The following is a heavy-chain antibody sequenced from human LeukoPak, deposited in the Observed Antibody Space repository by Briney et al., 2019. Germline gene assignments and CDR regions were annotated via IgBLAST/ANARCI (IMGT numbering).Heavy chain of an antibody. CDR2: IYHSGST. V-gene: IGHV4-59*01. J-gene: IGHJ1*01. CDR3: ARGGAARLHFQN. Sequence: SETLSLTCTVSGGSISTYYWNWIRQPPGKGLEWIGYIYHSGSTNHNPSLQSRVTISVDTSKNQFSLNLNSVTAADTAVYYCARGGAARLHFQNWGQGTLVTVSS. D-gene: IGHD6-6*01. CDR1: GGSISTYY.